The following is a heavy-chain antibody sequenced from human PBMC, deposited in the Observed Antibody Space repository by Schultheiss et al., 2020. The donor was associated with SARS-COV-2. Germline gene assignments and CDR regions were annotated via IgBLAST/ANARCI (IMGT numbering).Heavy chain of an antibody. CDR3: AKQKGGFLDWPDY. J-gene: IGHJ4*02. V-gene: IGHV3-21*04. Sequence: GGSLRLSCAASGFTFSTYGMHWVRQAPGKGLVWVSSISSSSSYMYYADSVKGRFTISRDNAKNSLYLQMNSLRAEDTAVYYCAKQKGGFLDWPDYWGQGTLVTVSS. CDR1: GFTFSTYG. D-gene: IGHD3/OR15-3a*01. CDR2: ISSSSSYM.